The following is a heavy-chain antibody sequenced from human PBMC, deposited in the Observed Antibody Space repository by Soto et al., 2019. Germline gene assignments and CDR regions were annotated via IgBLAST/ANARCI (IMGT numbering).Heavy chain of an antibody. D-gene: IGHD2-2*01. CDR2: ISASGGAT. J-gene: IGHJ6*02. CDR1: GFSFNNYA. CDR3: ARDFKIVVVPAAISYYYGMDV. V-gene: IGHV3-23*01. Sequence: EVQLLESGGALVQPGGSLRLSCAASGFSFNNYAMSWVRQAPGKWLDWVSAISASGGATSYADSVKGRFTISRDNSKNTLYLQMNSRRAEDTAVYYCARDFKIVVVPAAISYYYGMDVWGQGTTVTVSS.